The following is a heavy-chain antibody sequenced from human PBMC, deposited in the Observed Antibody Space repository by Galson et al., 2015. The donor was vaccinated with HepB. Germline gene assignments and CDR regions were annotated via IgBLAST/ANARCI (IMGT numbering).Heavy chain of an antibody. D-gene: IGHD7-27*01. CDR2: FYYSGST. Sequence: ETLSLTCTVSGGSIDFSYWTWIRQPPGKGLEWIGYFYYSGSTNYNPSLKSQVTISVDTSKNQFSLKLNSVTAADTAVYYCAKARANWGPDIDYWGQGTLVTVSS. CDR1: GGSIDFSY. V-gene: IGHV4-59*01. J-gene: IGHJ4*02. CDR3: AKARANWGPDIDY.